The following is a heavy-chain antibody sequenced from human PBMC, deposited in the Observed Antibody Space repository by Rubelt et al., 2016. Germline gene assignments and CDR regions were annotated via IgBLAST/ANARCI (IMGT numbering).Heavy chain of an antibody. V-gene: IGHV4-34*02. CDR2: INLGGSS. J-gene: IGHJ4*02. Sequence: QVQLQQGGAGLLKPSETLSLTCAVYGGSFSGYYWSWIRQPPGKGLEWIGEINLGGSSNYNPSLKTRVTISVDTSKHQFSLTVNSVTAADTGIDDCARLGPKCIQQRPFDYWGQGSLVIVSS. D-gene: IGHD6-25*01. CDR3: ARLGPKCIQQRPFDY. CDR1: GGSFSGYY.